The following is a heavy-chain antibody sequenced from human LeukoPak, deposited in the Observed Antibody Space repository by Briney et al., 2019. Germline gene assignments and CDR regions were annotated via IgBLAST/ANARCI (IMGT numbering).Heavy chain of an antibody. J-gene: IGHJ4*02. CDR3: AKATMVYAPTDY. V-gene: IGHV3-23*01. Sequence: GGSRRLSCAASGFTFSSYSMNWVRQAPGKGLEWVSAISGSGGSTYYADSVKGRFTISRDNSKNTLYLQMNSLRAEDTAVYYCAKATMVYAPTDYWGQGTLVTVSS. CDR2: ISGSGGST. D-gene: IGHD2-8*01. CDR1: GFTFSSYS.